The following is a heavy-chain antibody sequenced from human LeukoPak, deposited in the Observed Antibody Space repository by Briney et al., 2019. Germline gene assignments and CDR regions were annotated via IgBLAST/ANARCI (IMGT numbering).Heavy chain of an antibody. Sequence: PSETLSLTCTVSGGSISSHYWSWIRQPPGKGLEWIGYIYYSGSTNYNPSLKSRVTISVDTSKNQFSLKLSSVTAADTAVYYCARSPYYYDSSGYPYYFDYWGQGTLVTVSS. CDR2: IYYSGST. D-gene: IGHD3-22*01. CDR3: ARSPYYYDSSGYPYYFDY. J-gene: IGHJ4*02. V-gene: IGHV4-59*11. CDR1: GGSISSHY.